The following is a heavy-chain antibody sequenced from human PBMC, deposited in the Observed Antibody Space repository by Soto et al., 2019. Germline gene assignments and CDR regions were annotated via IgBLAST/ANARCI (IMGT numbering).Heavy chain of an antibody. CDR1: GRSFSGYY. D-gene: IGHD2-21*01. V-gene: IGHV4-34*01. CDR2: IHHRGST. J-gene: IGHJ4*02. CDR3: ARAYGGDVFDY. Sequence: QVQLQQWGAGLLKPSETLSLTCAVSGRSFSGYYWSWIRQPPGKGLEWIREIHHRGSTNYNPSLKSRVTISVDTSKNHFSLKLSSVTAADKAVYYCARAYGGDVFDYWGQGTLVTVSS.